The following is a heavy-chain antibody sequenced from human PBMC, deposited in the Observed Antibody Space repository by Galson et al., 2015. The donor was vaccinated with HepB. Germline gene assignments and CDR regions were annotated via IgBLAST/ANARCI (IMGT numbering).Heavy chain of an antibody. CDR2: ISSSSSYT. CDR1: GFTFSDYY. V-gene: IGHV3-11*05. Sequence: SLRLSCAASGFTFSDYYMSWIRQAPGKGLEWVSYISSSSSYTNYADSVKGRLTISRDNAKNSLYLQMNSLRAEDTAVYYCARVSDVWGSLSSVDYWGQGTLVTVSS. CDR3: ARVSDVWGSLSSVDY. D-gene: IGHD3-16*01. J-gene: IGHJ4*02.